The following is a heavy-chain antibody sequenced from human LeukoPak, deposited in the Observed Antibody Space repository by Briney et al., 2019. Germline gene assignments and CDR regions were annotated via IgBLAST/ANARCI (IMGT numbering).Heavy chain of an antibody. V-gene: IGHV1-18*01. CDR2: ISAYNGNT. CDR1: GYTFTSYG. J-gene: IGHJ4*02. CDR3: ARAVRGYDFWSGYSNFDY. D-gene: IGHD3-3*01. Sequence: AASVKVSCKASGYTFTSYGISWVRQAPGQGLKWMGWISAYNGNTNYAQKLQGRVTMTTNTSTSTAYMELRSLRSDDTAVYYCARAVRGYDFWSGYSNFDYWGQGTLVTVSS.